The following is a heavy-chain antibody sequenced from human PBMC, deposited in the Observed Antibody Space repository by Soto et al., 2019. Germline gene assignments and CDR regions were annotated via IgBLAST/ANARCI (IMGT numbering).Heavy chain of an antibody. CDR1: DGSIISGDYC. D-gene: IGHD3-3*01. CDR3: ARDNRKFGVVDLVVEIDHYFDY. J-gene: IGHJ4*02. Sequence: TSETLSLTCTVSDGSIISGDYCWSWIRQPPGKGLEWIGYIYYSGSTYYNPSLKSRVTISVDTSKNQFSLKLSSVTAADTAVYYCARDNRKFGVVDLVVEIDHYFDYWGQGTLVTVSS. V-gene: IGHV4-30-4*01. CDR2: IYYSGST.